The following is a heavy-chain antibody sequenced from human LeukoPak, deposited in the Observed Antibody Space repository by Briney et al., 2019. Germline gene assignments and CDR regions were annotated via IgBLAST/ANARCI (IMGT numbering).Heavy chain of an antibody. CDR1: GFTFSSYG. CDR2: ISYDGSNK. J-gene: IGHJ4*02. D-gene: IGHD6-19*01. Sequence: GGSLRLSCAASGFTFSSYGMHWVRQAPGKGLEWVAVISYDGSNKYYADSVKGRFTISRDNSKNTLSLQMISLRAEDTALYYCAKDRSHLPVAGFDSWGQGTLVTVSS. CDR3: AKDRSHLPVAGFDS. V-gene: IGHV3-30*18.